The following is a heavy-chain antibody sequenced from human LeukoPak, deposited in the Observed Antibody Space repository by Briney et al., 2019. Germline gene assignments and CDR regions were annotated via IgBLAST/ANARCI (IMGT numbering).Heavy chain of an antibody. CDR3: ARGPRIVVVPAARRYGMDV. D-gene: IGHD2-2*01. J-gene: IGHJ6*02. CDR1: GYTFTSYG. V-gene: IGHV1-18*01. CDR2: ISAHNGNT. Sequence: ASVKVSCKASGYTFTSYGISWVRQAPGQGLEWMGWISAHNGNTNYAQKLQGRVAMTTDTSTSTAYMELRSLRSDDTAVYYCARGPRIVVVPAARRYGMDVWGQGTTVTVSS.